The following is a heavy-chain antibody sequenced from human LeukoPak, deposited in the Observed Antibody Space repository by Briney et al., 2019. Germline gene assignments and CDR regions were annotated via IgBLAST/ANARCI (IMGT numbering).Heavy chain of an antibody. D-gene: IGHD3-10*01. Sequence: GGSLRLSCAASGFTVNRNYMIWVSQAPGKGLECVSVIYSGGTTWYADSVKGRFTISRDTNTLYLQMNSLRAEDTAVSYCARKSDSLLVREGDCWGQGTLVTVSS. V-gene: IGHV3-66*01. CDR3: ARKSDSLLVREGDC. CDR1: GFTVNRNY. J-gene: IGHJ4*02. CDR2: IYSGGTT.